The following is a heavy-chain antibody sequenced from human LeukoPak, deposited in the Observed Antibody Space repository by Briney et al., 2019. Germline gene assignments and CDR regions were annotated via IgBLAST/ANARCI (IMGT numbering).Heavy chain of an antibody. J-gene: IGHJ4*02. Sequence: SETLSLTCAVYGGSFSGYYWSWIRQPPGKGLEWIGEINHSGSTNYNPSLKSRVTISVDTSKNQFSLKLSSVTAADTAVYYCARHPYGSVDYWGQGTLVTVSS. CDR3: ARHPYGSVDY. CDR2: INHSGST. V-gene: IGHV4-34*01. D-gene: IGHD3-10*01. CDR1: GGSFSGYY.